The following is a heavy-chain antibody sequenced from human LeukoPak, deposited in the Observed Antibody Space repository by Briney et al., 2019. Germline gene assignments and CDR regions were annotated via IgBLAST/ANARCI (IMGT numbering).Heavy chain of an antibody. CDR1: GGSISSYY. D-gene: IGHD3-16*02. CDR2: IYYSGST. J-gene: IGHJ3*02. Sequence: SETLSLTCTVSGGSISSYYWSWIRQPPGKGLEWIGYIYYSGSTNYNPSLKSRVTISVDTSKNQFSLKLSSVTAADTAVYYCARGFMITFGGVIVIPRAFDIWGQGTMVTVSS. V-gene: IGHV4-59*08. CDR3: ARGFMITFGGVIVIPRAFDI.